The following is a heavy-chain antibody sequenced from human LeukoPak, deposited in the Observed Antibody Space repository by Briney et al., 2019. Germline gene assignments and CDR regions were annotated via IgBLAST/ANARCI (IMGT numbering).Heavy chain of an antibody. V-gene: IGHV1-8*01. CDR3: ARNRELLREPFDY. CDR2: MNPNSGNT. D-gene: IGHD1-26*01. J-gene: IGHJ4*02. CDR1: GYTFTSYD. Sequence: ASVKVSCKASGYTFTSYDINWVRQATGQGLEWMGWMNPNSGNTGYAQKFQGRVTMTRNTSISTAYMELSSLRSEDTAVYYCARNRELLREPFDYWGQGTLVTVSS.